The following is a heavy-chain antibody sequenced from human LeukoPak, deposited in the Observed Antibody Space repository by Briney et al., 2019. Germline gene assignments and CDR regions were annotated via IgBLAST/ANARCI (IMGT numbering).Heavy chain of an antibody. V-gene: IGHV4-38-2*01. Sequence: GSLRLSCAASGFTFSDYYMSWIRQAPGKGLEWIGSIYYSGSTYYNPSLKSRVTISVDTSKNQFSLKLSSVTAADTAVYYCARGREAAAETLGDYWGQGTLVTVSS. CDR1: GFTFSDYY. D-gene: IGHD6-13*01. J-gene: IGHJ4*02. CDR3: ARGREAAAETLGDY. CDR2: IYYSGST.